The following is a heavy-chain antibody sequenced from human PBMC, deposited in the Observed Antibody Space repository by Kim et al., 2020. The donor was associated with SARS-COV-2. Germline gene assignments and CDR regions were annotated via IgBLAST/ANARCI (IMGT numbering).Heavy chain of an antibody. CDR2: ISAYNGNT. J-gene: IGHJ6*02. V-gene: IGHV1-18*04. D-gene: IGHD3-10*01. Sequence: ASVKVSCKASGYTFTSYGISWVRQAPGQGLEWMGWISAYNGNTNYAQKLQGRVTMTTDTSTSTAYMELRSLRSDDTAVYYCARDGQYYYGSGRRLHYYYGMDVWGQGTTVTVSS. CDR1: GYTFTSYG. CDR3: ARDGQYYYGSGRRLHYYYGMDV.